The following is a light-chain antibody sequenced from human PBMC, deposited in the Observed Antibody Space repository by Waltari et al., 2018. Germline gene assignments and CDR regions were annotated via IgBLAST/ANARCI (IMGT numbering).Light chain of an antibody. CDR2: DVH. CDR1: RSDIGAYNA. J-gene: IGLJ3*02. Sequence: QSALTQPASVSGSPGQSITISCTGTRSDIGAYNAVSWYQQHPGKAPKVVIYDVHNRPSGVSNLFSGSMSGNTASLTISGLQTEDEADYYCSSKTTRDTRLFGGGTKLTVL. CDR3: SSKTTRDTRL. V-gene: IGLV2-14*03.